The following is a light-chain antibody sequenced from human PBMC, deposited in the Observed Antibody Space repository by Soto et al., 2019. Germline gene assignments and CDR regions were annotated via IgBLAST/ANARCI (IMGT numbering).Light chain of an antibody. J-gene: IGKJ4*01. CDR2: AAS. CDR1: QSISSY. Sequence: DIRMTQSPSSLSASVGDRVTITCRASQSISSYLNWYQQKPGKAPKLLIYAASSLQSGVPSRFSGSGSGKDFTLIISSLQPEDFATYYCKQSYSTPPTFGGGNQVEIX. V-gene: IGKV1-39*01. CDR3: KQSYSTPPT.